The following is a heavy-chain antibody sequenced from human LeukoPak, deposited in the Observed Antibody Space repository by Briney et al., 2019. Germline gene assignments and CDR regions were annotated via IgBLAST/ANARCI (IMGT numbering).Heavy chain of an antibody. V-gene: IGHV3-11*06. CDR3: ASGKQWLVGGDAFDI. CDR1: GFTFSDYY. Sequence: GGSLRLSCAASGFTFSDYYMSWIRQAPGKGLEWVSYISSSSSYTNFVDSVKGRFTISRDNAKNSLYLQMNSLRAEDTAVYYCASGKQWLVGGDAFDIWGQGTMVTVSS. J-gene: IGHJ3*02. D-gene: IGHD6-19*01. CDR2: ISSSSSYT.